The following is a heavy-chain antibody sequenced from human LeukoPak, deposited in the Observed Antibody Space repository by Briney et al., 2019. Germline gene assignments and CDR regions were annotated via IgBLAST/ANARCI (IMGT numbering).Heavy chain of an antibody. J-gene: IGHJ4*02. CDR2: IHTDGTT. CDR1: GFSVSNNH. V-gene: IGHV3-53*01. D-gene: IGHD5-12*01. CDR3: ARGYSGYDPFDY. Sequence: PGGSLRLSCAVSGFSVSNNHMSWVRQAPGKGPEWVSVIHTDGTTYYADSVQGRFTVSRHNSRNTLYLQMDSLRADDTAVYYRARGYSGYDPFDYWGQGTLVTVSS.